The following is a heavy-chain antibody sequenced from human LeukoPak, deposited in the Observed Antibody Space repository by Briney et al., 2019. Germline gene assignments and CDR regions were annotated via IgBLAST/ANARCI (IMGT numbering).Heavy chain of an antibody. CDR2: IYYSGST. CDR1: GGSISSYY. Sequence: SETLSLTXTVSGGSISSYYWSWIRQSPGKGLEWLGYIYYSGSTNYNPSLKSRVTMSVDTSRNQFSLRLSFVTAADTAVYYCARQYDSYFYYYLDLWGTGTTVTVSS. V-gene: IGHV4-59*08. J-gene: IGHJ6*03. CDR3: ARQYDSYFYYYLDL.